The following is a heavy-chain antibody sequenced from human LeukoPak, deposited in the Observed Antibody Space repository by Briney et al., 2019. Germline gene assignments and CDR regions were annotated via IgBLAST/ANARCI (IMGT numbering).Heavy chain of an antibody. J-gene: IGHJ6*02. V-gene: IGHV4-59*01. D-gene: IGHD4-17*01. CDR2: IYYSGTT. CDR1: GGSISYYY. CDR3: AREDPQTTVPEGMDV. Sequence: SETLSLTCTVPGGSISYYYWSWIRQSPVKGLEWIGYIYYSGTTNYNPSLKSRVTISVDTSKNQFSLQLRSVTAADTAVYYCAREDPQTTVPEGMDVWGQGTTVTVSS.